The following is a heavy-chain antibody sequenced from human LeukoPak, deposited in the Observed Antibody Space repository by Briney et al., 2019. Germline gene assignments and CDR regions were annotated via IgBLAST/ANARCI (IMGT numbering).Heavy chain of an antibody. J-gene: IGHJ4*02. V-gene: IGHV3-33*01. D-gene: IGHD6-13*01. CDR3: ARDQAVGAAAGMFDY. CDR1: GFTFSSYG. Sequence: GGSLRLSCAASGFTFSSYGMPWVRQAPGKGLEWVAVIWYDGSNKYHADSVKGRFAISGDNSKNTLYLQMNSLRAEDTAVYYCARDQAVGAAAGMFDYWGQGTLVTVSS. CDR2: IWYDGSNK.